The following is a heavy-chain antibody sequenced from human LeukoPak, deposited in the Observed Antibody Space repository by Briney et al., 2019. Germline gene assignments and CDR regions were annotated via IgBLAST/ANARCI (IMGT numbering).Heavy chain of an antibody. CDR2: IKQDGSEK. CDR3: ARDPYCSSTSCYPT. V-gene: IGHV3-7*01. D-gene: IGHD2-2*01. Sequence: GGSLRLSCAASGFTFSYWMSWVREAPGKGLEWVANIKQDGSEKYYVDSLKGRFTISRDNAKNSLYLQMNSLRAEDTAVYYCARDPYCSSTSCYPTWGQGTLVTVSS. CDR1: GFTFSYW. J-gene: IGHJ4*02.